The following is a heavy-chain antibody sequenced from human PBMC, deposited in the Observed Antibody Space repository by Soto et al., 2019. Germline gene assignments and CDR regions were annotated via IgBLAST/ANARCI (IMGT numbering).Heavy chain of an antibody. J-gene: IGHJ3*01. CDR3: ARVARTSQAAAGKGHVFDF. V-gene: IGHV1-69*13. D-gene: IGHD6-13*01. Sequence: GASVKVSCKASGGTFSSYAISWVRQAPGQGLEWMGGIIPIFGTANYAQKFQGRVTITADESTSTAYMELSSLRSEDTAVYYCARVARTSQAAAGKGHVFDFWGQGKMVTVSS. CDR1: GGTFSSYA. CDR2: IIPIFGTA.